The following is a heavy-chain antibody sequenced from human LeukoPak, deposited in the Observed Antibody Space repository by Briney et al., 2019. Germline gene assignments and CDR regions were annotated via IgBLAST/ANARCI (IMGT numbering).Heavy chain of an antibody. D-gene: IGHD6-13*01. CDR3: ATGELHGSSWYSHLDY. CDR1: GYTFTSYA. Sequence: ASVKVSCKASGYTFTSYAMNWVRQAPGQGLEWMGWINPNSGDTNYAQKFQGRVTMTGDTSITTAYMELRSLISDDTALYYCATGELHGSSWYSHLDYWGQGTLVTVSS. CDR2: INPNSGDT. V-gene: IGHV1-2*02. J-gene: IGHJ4*02.